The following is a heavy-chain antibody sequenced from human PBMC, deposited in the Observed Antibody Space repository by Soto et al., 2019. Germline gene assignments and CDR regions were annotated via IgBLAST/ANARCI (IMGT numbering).Heavy chain of an antibody. CDR2: IYHSGST. J-gene: IGHJ4*02. CDR1: SGSISSSNW. V-gene: IGHV4-4*02. Sequence: SETLSLTCAVSSGSISSSNWWSWVHQPPGKGLEWIGEIYHSGSTNYNPSLKSRVTISVDKSKNQFSLKLSSVTAADTAVYYCARVRREWLRSDALDYWGQGTLVTVSS. D-gene: IGHD5-12*01. CDR3: ARVRREWLRSDALDY.